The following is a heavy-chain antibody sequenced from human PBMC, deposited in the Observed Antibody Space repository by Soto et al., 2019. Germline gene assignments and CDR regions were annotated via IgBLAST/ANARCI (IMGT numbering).Heavy chain of an antibody. CDR1: GYTFTGYY. CDR3: ARGRNPPYSSGVMYWDAFDI. D-gene: IGHD6-25*01. V-gene: IGHV1-2*04. CDR2: INPNSGGT. J-gene: IGHJ3*02. Sequence: VASVKVSCKASGYTFTGYYMHWVRQAPGQGLEWMGWINPNSGGTNYAQKFQGWVTMTRDTSISTAYMELSRLRSDDTAVYYCARGRNPPYSSGVMYWDAFDIWGQGTMVTVSS.